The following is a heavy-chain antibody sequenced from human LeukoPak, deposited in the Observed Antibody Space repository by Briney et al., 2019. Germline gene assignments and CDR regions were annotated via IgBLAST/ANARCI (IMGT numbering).Heavy chain of an antibody. CDR3: TRSLYSSGWSFDY. V-gene: IGHV3-73*01. Sequence: GGSLRLSCAASGFTFSGSAMHWVRQASGKGLEWVGRIRSKANSYVTAYAASVKGRFTISRDDSKNTAYLQMNSLKTEDTAVYYCTRSLYSSGWSFDYWGQGTLVTVSS. J-gene: IGHJ4*02. CDR2: IRSKANSYVT. D-gene: IGHD6-19*01. CDR1: GFTFSGSA.